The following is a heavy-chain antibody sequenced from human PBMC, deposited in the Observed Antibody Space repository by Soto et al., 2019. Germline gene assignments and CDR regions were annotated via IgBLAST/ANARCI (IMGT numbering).Heavy chain of an antibody. J-gene: IGHJ4*02. CDR2: IYWDDDK. CDR3: AHRDWGGDYFDY. Sequence: QITLKESGPPLVKPTQTLTLTCTFSGFSLSTSGVGVGWIRQPPGKALEWLALIYWDDDKRYSPSLKSRLTITKDTSKNQVVLTMTNMDPVDTATYYCAHRDWGGDYFDYWGQGTLVTVSS. CDR1: GFSLSTSGVG. D-gene: IGHD7-27*01. V-gene: IGHV2-5*02.